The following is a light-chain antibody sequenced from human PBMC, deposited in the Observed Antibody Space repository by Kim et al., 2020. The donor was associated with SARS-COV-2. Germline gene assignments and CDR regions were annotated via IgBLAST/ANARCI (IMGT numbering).Light chain of an antibody. J-gene: IGKJ2*01. CDR2: GAS. CDR3: QQYGGSPIYT. V-gene: IGKV3-20*01. CDR1: QSVSSSY. Sequence: PGESATLSCRASQSVSSSYLTWYQQKPGQAPRLLIYGASSRATGIQDRFSGSGSGTDFTLTISRLEPEDFAVYYCQQYGGSPIYTFGQGTKLEI.